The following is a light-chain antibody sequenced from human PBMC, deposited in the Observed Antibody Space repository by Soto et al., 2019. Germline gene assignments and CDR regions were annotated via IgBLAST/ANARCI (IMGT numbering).Light chain of an antibody. CDR1: SSDIGGYYY. CDR2: QVT. CDR3: QSYDSSLSGYV. V-gene: IGLV2-14*01. Sequence: LAQPASVSGSPGQSITISCTGTSSDIGGYYYVSWYQHHPGKTPKLIIYQVTNRPSGVSHRFSGSRSGTSASLAITGLQAEDEADYYCQSYDSSLSGYVFGSGTKVTVL. J-gene: IGLJ1*01.